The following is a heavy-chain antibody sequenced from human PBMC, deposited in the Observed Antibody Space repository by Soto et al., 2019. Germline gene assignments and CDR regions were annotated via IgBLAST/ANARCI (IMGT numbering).Heavy chain of an antibody. V-gene: IGHV4-59*01. CDR1: GDSINSYY. Sequence: KASETLSLTCTVSGDSINSYYWSWIRQPPGEGLEWIGNIYHSGSTKYNPSLKSRVTISVDTSKTHFSLRLSSVTAADTAVYYCARDGGRYYAMDVWGQGTTVTVSS. CDR2: IYHSGST. J-gene: IGHJ6*02. D-gene: IGHD3-3*01. CDR3: ARDGGRYYAMDV.